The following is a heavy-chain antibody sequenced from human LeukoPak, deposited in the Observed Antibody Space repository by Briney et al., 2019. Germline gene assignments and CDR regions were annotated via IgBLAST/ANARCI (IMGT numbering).Heavy chain of an antibody. CDR1: GGSISSGSYY. V-gene: IGHV4-61*02. D-gene: IGHD5-24*01. J-gene: IGHJ4*02. CDR3: ARGRDGYINLFDY. Sequence: SETLSLTCTVSGGSISSGSYYWSWIRQPAGKGLEWIGRIYTSGSTNYNPSLKSRVTISVDTSKNQFSLKLSSVTAADTAVYYCARGRDGYINLFDYWGQGTLVTVSS. CDR2: IYTSGST.